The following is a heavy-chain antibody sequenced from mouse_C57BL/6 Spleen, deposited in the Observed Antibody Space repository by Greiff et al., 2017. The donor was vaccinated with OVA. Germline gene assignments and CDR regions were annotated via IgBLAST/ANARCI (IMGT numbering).Heavy chain of an antibody. J-gene: IGHJ2*01. CDR3: AILRQEYYFDY. Sequence: VQVVESGAELARPGASVKLSCKASGYTFTSYGISWVKQRTGQGLEWIGEIYPRSGNTYYNEKFKGKATLTADKSSSTAYMELRSLTSEDSAVYFCAILRQEYYFDYWGQGTTLTVSS. CDR2: IYPRSGNT. D-gene: IGHD2-12*01. CDR1: GYTFTSYG. V-gene: IGHV1-81*01.